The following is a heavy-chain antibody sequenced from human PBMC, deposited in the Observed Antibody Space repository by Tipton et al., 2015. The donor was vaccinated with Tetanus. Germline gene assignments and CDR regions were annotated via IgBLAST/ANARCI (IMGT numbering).Heavy chain of an antibody. J-gene: IGHJ4*02. CDR1: GFSLRGYI. CDR2: SWYDGTDK. D-gene: IGHD2-15*01. Sequence: QLVQSGGGVVQPGGSLRLSCAASGFSLRGYIIHWVRQAPGKGLEWVAVSWYDGTDKYYADSVKGRFTISRDNSKNTLYLQMNSLRAEDTAVYYCAREADCSGGSCFSGDFDNWGQGTQVTVSS. V-gene: IGHV3-33*01. CDR3: AREADCSGGSCFSGDFDN.